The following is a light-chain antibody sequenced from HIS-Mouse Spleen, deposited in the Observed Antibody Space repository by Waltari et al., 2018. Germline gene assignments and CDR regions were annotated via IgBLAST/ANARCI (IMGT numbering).Light chain of an antibody. CDR3: QQYYSFPYT. V-gene: IGKV1D-8*02. CDR1: QGIRSY. CDR2: AAS. J-gene: IGKJ2*01. Sequence: AIWMTQXPSXLXXSXGDRVTXSCRMSQGIRSYLAWYQQKPGKAPELLIYAASTLXSGVPSRFSGSGSGTDFTLTISCLQSEDFATYYCQQYYSFPYTFGQGTKLEIK.